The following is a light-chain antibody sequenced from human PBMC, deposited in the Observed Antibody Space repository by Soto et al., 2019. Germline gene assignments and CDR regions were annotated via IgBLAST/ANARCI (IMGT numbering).Light chain of an antibody. Sequence: TQSPATLSSSPGDTITITCRTSQSIRSYLNWYQEKSGTAPRLLIYAASTLQDGVPSRFTGSGSGTDLTLTISSLRPDDVATYFCQQTFRSPYTFGQGTKLEI. CDR1: QSIRSY. J-gene: IGKJ2*01. CDR3: QQTFRSPYT. CDR2: AAS. V-gene: IGKV1-39*01.